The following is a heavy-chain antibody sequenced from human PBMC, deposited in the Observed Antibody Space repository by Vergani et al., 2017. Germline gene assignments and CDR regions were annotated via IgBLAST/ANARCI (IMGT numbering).Heavy chain of an antibody. CDR2: INHSGST. CDR3: AREEIAARPFDY. CDR1: GGSISSSSYY. V-gene: IGHV4-39*07. D-gene: IGHD6-6*01. J-gene: IGHJ4*02. Sequence: QVQLQESGPGLVKPSQTLSLTCTVSGGSISSSSYYWSWIRQPPGKGLEWIGEINHSGSTNYNPSLKSRVTISVDTSKNQFSLKLSSVTAADTAVYYCAREEIAARPFDYWGQGTLVTVSS.